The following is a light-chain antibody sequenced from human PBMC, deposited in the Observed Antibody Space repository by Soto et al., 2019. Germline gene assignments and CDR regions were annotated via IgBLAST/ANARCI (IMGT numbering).Light chain of an antibody. Sequence: DIQMTQNPPKLSASVGDIVTITCRASQSISSWLAWYQQKPGKAPKLLIYDASTLESGVPSRFSGTGSGTEFTFSITRLQPEDFGTYYCQQCYMGWTFGQGTKVDI. J-gene: IGKJ1*01. CDR3: QQCYMGWT. CDR1: QSISSW. V-gene: IGKV1-5*01. CDR2: DAS.